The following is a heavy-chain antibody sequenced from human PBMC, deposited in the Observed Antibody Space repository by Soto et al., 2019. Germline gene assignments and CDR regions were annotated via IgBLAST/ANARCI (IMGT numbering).Heavy chain of an antibody. CDR1: VLSVSDNY. J-gene: IGHJ4*01. V-gene: IGHV3-53*01. D-gene: IGHD2-21*01. CDR2: MYAGGDT. Sequence: GFLSLSCGASVLSVSDNYMGWVRQAPGRGLEWVSVMYAGGDTHYADSVKGRFTISRDKSENTLYLQMNSLRDEDTGVYFCVSRIPSWVFDYWGLGTLVTVSS. CDR3: VSRIPSWVFDY.